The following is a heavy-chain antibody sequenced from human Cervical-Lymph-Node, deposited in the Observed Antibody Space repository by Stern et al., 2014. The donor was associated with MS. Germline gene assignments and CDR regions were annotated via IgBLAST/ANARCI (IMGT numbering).Heavy chain of an antibody. J-gene: IGHJ3*02. V-gene: IGHV1-2*06. D-gene: IGHD4/OR15-4a*01. CDR3: ARDKDHGLDI. CDR1: GYTFTGQY. Sequence: VQLVQSGAEVKKPGASVKVSCKASGYTFTGQYMHWVRQAPGQGLEWMGRINPNSGGTSYAQKFQGRVTMNRDTSINTASMELSRLTSDDTAMYYCARDKDHGLDIWGQGTMVIISS. CDR2: INPNSGGT.